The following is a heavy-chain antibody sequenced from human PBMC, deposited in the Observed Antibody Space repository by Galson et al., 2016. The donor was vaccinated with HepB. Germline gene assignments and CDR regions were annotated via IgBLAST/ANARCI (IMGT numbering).Heavy chain of an antibody. Sequence: SVKVSCKASGYIFTTYGISWVRQAPGQGLEWMGWISGNNGNTNYAQKFQGRVTMTTDTSTSTAYVEVRSLRFDDTAVYFCAREWQLQRGEYYHGMDVWGQGTTVIVSS. CDR2: ISGNNGNT. V-gene: IGHV1-18*01. D-gene: IGHD3-10*01. CDR3: AREWQLQRGEYYHGMDV. CDR1: GYIFTTYG. J-gene: IGHJ6*02.